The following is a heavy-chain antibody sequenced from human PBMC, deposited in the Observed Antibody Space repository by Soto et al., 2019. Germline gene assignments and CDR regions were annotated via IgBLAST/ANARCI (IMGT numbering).Heavy chain of an antibody. CDR2: VNWNSGRI. CDR3: AKAMTTVTPRIAVAGGIDY. D-gene: IGHD6-19*01. V-gene: IGHV3-9*01. CDR1: GFTFDDYA. Sequence: EEQLVESGGGLVQPGRSLRLSCAASGFTFDDYAMHWVRQAPGKGLEWVSGVNWNSGRIGYADSVKGRFTISRDNAKTSLYLQMNSLRAEDTAVYYCAKAMTTVTPRIAVAGGIDYWGQGTLVTVSS. J-gene: IGHJ4*02.